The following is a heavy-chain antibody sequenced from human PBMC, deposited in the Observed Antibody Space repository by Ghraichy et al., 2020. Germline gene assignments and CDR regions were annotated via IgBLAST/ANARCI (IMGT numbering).Heavy chain of an antibody. J-gene: IGHJ4*02. Sequence: GGSLRLSCAASGFTVSSNYMSWVRQAPGKGLEWVSVIYSGGSTYYADSVKGRFTISRDNSKNTLYLQMNSLRAEDTAVYYCAREGLGSSLGYWGQGTLVTVSS. CDR1: GFTVSSNY. D-gene: IGHD6-6*01. V-gene: IGHV3-53*01. CDR2: IYSGGST. CDR3: AREGLGSSLGY.